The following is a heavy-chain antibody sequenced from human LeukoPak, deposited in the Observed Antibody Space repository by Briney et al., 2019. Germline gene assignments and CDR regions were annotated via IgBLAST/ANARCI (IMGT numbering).Heavy chain of an antibody. CDR3: ARDSRKYYYDSSGYLFDY. J-gene: IGHJ4*02. D-gene: IGHD3-22*01. V-gene: IGHV4-59*11. CDR1: GGSISSHF. CDR2: IHYSGNT. Sequence: SETLSVTCTVSGGSISSHFWTWIRQPPGKGLEWIGYIHYSGNTNYNPSLKSRVTISVDTSKNQFSLKLSSVTAADTAVYYCARDSRKYYYDSSGYLFDYWGQGTLVTVSS.